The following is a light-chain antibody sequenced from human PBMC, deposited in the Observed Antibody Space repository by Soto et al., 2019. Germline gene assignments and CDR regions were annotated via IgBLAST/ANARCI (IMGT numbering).Light chain of an antibody. CDR1: QSLSRNY. CDR3: QQYDNTPLT. Sequence: EIVLTQSPGTLSLSPGEGATLSCRASQSLSRNYLAWYQHKPGQAPRLLIYTASNRATGVLPRFSGSGSGTDFTLTISRLETEDLALYYCQQYDNTPLTFGQGTKV. V-gene: IGKV3-20*01. J-gene: IGKJ1*01. CDR2: TAS.